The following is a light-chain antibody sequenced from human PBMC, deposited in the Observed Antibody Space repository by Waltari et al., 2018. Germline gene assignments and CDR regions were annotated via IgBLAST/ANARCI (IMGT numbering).Light chain of an antibody. CDR2: EVS. J-gene: IGKJ4*01. Sequence: QTPLCLSVTPGVPAAISCKSSQSLLQSDGKTYCFGDLQKPGQSPQLLIYEVSRRFSVWPGSCVGSGLGTEFRLSISRVEAEDVGVYYCMQGLHPPLTFGPRTKVWIK. V-gene: IGKV2-29*02. CDR1: QSLLQSDGKTY. CDR3: MQGLHPPLT.